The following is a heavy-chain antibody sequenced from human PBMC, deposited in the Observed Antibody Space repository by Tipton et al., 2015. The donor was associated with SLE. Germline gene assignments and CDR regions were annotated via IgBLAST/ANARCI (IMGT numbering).Heavy chain of an antibody. V-gene: IGHV3-30*04. CDR2: ISYDGSNK. D-gene: IGHD5-12*01. CDR3: AKDPGKNSGSDY. CDR1: GFTFSSYA. Sequence: RSLRLSCAASGFTFSSYAMHWVRQAPGKGLEWVAVISYDGSNKYYADSVKGRFTISRGNSKNTLYLQMNSLRGEDTAVYYCAKDPGKNSGSDYWGQGTLVTVSS. J-gene: IGHJ4*02.